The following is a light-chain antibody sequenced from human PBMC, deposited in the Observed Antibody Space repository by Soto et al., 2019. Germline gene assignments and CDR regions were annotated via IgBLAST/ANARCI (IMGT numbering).Light chain of an antibody. CDR1: SSDVGGYNY. V-gene: IGLV2-8*01. J-gene: IGLJ2*01. CDR3: SSFAGGGNPVL. CDR2: EVT. Sequence: QSALTQPPSASGSLGQSVTISCTGTSSDVGGYNYVSWHQQHPGKAPKVMIYEVTKRPPGVPDRFSGSKSGNTASLPVSGLQADDEADYYCSSFAGGGNPVLLGGGTKVTVL.